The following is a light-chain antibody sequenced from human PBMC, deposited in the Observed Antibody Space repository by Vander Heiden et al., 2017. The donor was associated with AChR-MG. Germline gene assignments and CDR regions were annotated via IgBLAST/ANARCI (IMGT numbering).Light chain of an antibody. CDR3: QQYYTYPRT. J-gene: IGKJ1*01. Sequence: AIRLTHSPSSLSASTGDRVTITCRASQGISSYLAWYQQKPGKAPNLLIYAASTLESGVSSRFSGSGSGTDFTLTISCLQPEDFATYYCQQYYTYPRTFGQGTKVEIK. CDR1: QGISSY. V-gene: IGKV1-8*01. CDR2: AAS.